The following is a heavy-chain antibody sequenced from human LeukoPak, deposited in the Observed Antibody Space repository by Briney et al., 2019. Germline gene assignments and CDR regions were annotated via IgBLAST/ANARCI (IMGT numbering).Heavy chain of an antibody. CDR3: AIFSGYCSGGSCYPNAFDI. CDR1: GYTFTGYY. Sequence: ASVKVSCKASGYTFTGYYMHWVRQAPGQGLEWMGWINPNSGGTNYAQKLQGWVTMTRDTSISAGYMELSRLRSDDTAVYSCAIFSGYCSGGSCYPNAFDIWGQGTKVTVSS. D-gene: IGHD2-15*01. J-gene: IGHJ3*02. CDR2: INPNSGGT. V-gene: IGHV1-2*04.